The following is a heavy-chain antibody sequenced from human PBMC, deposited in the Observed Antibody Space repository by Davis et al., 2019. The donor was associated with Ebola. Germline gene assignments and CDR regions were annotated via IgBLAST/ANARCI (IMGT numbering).Heavy chain of an antibody. J-gene: IGHJ3*02. CDR1: GGSISSYY. D-gene: IGHD3-16*01. CDR2: IYYSGST. Sequence: PSETLSLTCTVSGGSISSYYWSWIRQPPGKGLEWIGYIYYSGSTNYNPSLKSRVTISVDTSKNQFSLKLSSVTAADTAVYYCASHLGEQWSNWGRLAFDIWGQGTMVTVSS. CDR3: ASHLGEQWSNWGRLAFDI. V-gene: IGHV4-59*08.